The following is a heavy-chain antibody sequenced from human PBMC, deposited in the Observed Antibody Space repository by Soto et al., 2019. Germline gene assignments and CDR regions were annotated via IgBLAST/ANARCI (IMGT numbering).Heavy chain of an antibody. CDR3: AKAGGGYCSGGSCYGPYYYYYYMDV. CDR1: GFTFSSYA. CDR2: ISGSGGST. J-gene: IGHJ6*03. D-gene: IGHD2-15*01. Sequence: PGGSLRLSCAASGFTFSSYAMSWVRQAPGKGLEWVSAISGSGGSTYYADSVKGRFTISRDNSKNTLYLQMNSLRAEDTAVYYCAKAGGGYCSGGSCYGPYYYYYYMDVWGKGTTVTVSS. V-gene: IGHV3-23*01.